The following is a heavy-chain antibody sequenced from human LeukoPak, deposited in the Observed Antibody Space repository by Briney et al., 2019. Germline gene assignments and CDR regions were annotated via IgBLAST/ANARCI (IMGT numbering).Heavy chain of an antibody. CDR3: ANSPIGSSGWYDY. V-gene: IGHV3-30*18. D-gene: IGHD6-19*01. J-gene: IGHJ4*02. Sequence: GRSLRLSCAASGFTFSSYGMHWVRQAPGKGLEWVAVISYDGSNKYYADSVKGRFTISRGNSKNTLYLQMNSLRAEDTAVYYCANSPIGSSGWYDYWGQGTLVTVSS. CDR1: GFTFSSYG. CDR2: ISYDGSNK.